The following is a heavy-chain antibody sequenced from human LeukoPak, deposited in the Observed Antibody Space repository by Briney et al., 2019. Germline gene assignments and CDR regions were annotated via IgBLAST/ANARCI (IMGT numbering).Heavy chain of an antibody. D-gene: IGHD2-15*01. CDR1: GFTFSSYW. CDR2: IKQDGSEK. CDR3: ARVGYCSGGSCYRSIFDY. Sequence: GGSLRLSCAASGFTFSSYWMSWVRQAPGKGLEWVANIKQDGSEKYYVDSVKGRFTISRDNAKNSLYLQMNSLRAEDTAVYYCARVGYCSGGSCYRSIFDYWGQGTLVTVSS. J-gene: IGHJ4*02. V-gene: IGHV3-7*01.